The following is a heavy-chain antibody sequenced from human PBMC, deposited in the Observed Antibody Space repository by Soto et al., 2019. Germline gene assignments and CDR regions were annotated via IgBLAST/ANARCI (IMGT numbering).Heavy chain of an antibody. CDR2: IYYSGST. V-gene: IGHV4-31*03. CDR3: ARSTRFLEWLFIDY. CDR1: GGSISSGGFY. D-gene: IGHD3-3*01. J-gene: IGHJ4*02. Sequence: SETLSLTCTVSGGSISSGGFYWSWIRQHPGKGLEWIGYIYYSGSTYYNPSLKSRVTISVDTSKNQFSLKLSSVTAADTAVYYCARSTRFLEWLFIDYWGQGTLVTVSS.